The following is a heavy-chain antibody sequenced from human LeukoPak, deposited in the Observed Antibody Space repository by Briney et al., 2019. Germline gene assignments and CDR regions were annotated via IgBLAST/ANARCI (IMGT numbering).Heavy chain of an antibody. CDR3: SEGSLGHLVYFCY. Sequence: GGSLRLSCAASGFTFGTSAMSWVRQAPGKGPEWVSTFGRSGSDTYYSDSVKGRFTIFRDNSKNTLYLQMNSLRDEDTAVYYCSEGSLGHLVYFCYWGQGTLVIVSS. D-gene: IGHD2-15*01. CDR2: FGRSGSDT. CDR1: GFTFGTSA. J-gene: IGHJ4*02. V-gene: IGHV3-23*01.